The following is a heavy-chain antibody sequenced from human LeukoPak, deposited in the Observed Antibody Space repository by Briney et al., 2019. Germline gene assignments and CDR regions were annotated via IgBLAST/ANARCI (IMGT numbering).Heavy chain of an antibody. CDR3: AGGRFLEWLPRPFDY. CDR2: INHSGST. J-gene: IGHJ4*02. Sequence: SETLSLTCSVSGVSISNYYWSWIRQPPGKGLEWIGEINHSGSTNYNPSLKSRVTISVDTSKNQFSLKLSSVTAADTAVYYCAGGRFLEWLPRPFDYWGQGTLVTVSS. CDR1: GVSISNYY. D-gene: IGHD3-3*01. V-gene: IGHV4-34*01.